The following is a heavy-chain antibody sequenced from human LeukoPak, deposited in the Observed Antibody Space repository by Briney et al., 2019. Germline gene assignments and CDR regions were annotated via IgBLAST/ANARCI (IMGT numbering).Heavy chain of an antibody. D-gene: IGHD3-10*01. V-gene: IGHV3-74*01. CDR2: ISDDGSST. CDR1: GFPFSSYW. Sequence: GGSLRLSCAASGFPFSSYWMHWVRQTPGKGLEWVSRISDDGSSTYYADSVKGRFTISRDNSKNTLYLQMNSLRAEDTAIYYCAKGPMAWFDYWGQGTLVTVSS. CDR3: AKGPMAWFDY. J-gene: IGHJ4*02.